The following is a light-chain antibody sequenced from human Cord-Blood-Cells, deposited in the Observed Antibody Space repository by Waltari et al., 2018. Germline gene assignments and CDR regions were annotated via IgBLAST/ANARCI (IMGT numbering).Light chain of an antibody. CDR1: SSDVGSYNL. J-gene: IGLJ2*01. V-gene: IGLV2-23*01. Sequence: PASVSGSPGQSITISCTGTSSDVGSYNLVSWYQQHPGKAPKLRIYEGSKRPSGVSNRFSGSKSGNTASLTISGLQAEDEADYYCCSYAGSSTYVVFGGGTKLTVL. CDR2: EGS. CDR3: CSYAGSSTYVV.